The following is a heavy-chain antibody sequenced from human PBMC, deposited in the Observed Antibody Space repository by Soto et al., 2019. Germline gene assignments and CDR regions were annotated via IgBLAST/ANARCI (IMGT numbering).Heavy chain of an antibody. CDR3: ARGSGRGYANWFDP. D-gene: IGHD1-1*01. V-gene: IGHV4-31*03. CDR2: ISKSGSP. CDR1: VGSISSGGYF. Sequence: SETLSLTCTISVGSISSGGYFWSWIRQHPGKGLEWIGYISKSGSPYYNPSLKSRLTISIETSKNQVSLELSSVTAADTAVYYCARGSGRGYANWFDPWGQGTLVTVSS. J-gene: IGHJ5*02.